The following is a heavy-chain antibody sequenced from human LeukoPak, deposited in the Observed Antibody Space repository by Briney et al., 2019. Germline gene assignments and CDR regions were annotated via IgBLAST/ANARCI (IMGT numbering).Heavy chain of an antibody. CDR1: GFTFTSYW. V-gene: IGHV3-7*03. CDR2: IKNDGSAK. CDR3: ARDNGF. D-gene: IGHD6-25*01. J-gene: IGHJ4*02. Sequence: PGGSLRLSCAASGFTFTSYWMNWVRQAPGKGLEWVANIKNDGSAKYYVDSVKGRFTISRDNAKNSVDLQMNSLRAEGTALYYGARDNGFWGQGTLVTVSS.